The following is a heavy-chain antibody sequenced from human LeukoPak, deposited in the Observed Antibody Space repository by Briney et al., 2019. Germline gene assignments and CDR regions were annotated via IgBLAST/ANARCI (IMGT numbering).Heavy chain of an antibody. J-gene: IGHJ4*02. Sequence: KSSDTLSLTCTVSGGSISSYYWSWIRQPPGKGLEWIGYIYYSGSTNYNPSLKSRVTISVDTSKNQFSLKLSSVTAADTAVYYCARVDPDSSSTLEVFDYWGQGTLVTVSS. CDR2: IYYSGST. CDR1: GGSISSYY. CDR3: ARVDPDSSSTLEVFDY. D-gene: IGHD6-6*01. V-gene: IGHV4-59*07.